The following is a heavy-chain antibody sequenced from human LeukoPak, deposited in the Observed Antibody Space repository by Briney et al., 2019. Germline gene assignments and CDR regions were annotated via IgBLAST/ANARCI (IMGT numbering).Heavy chain of an antibody. CDR3: ARVIAHYYDSSGYDAFDV. V-gene: IGHV1-18*01. CDR2: ISAYNGNT. CDR1: GYTFTSYG. Sequence: ASVKVSCKASGYTFTSYGISWVRQAPGQGLEWMGWISAYNGNTNYAQKLQGRVTMTTDTSTSTAYMELRSLRSDDTAVYYCARVIAHYYDSSGYDAFDVWGQGTMVTVSS. J-gene: IGHJ3*01. D-gene: IGHD3-22*01.